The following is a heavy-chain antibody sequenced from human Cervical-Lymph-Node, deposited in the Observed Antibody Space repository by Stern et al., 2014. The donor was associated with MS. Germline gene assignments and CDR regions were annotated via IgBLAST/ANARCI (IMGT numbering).Heavy chain of an antibody. Sequence: EVQLVESGGGLVQPGGSLRVSCGASGFTFRNYWMHWVRQGPGKGLVWVARINRDGTTITHADSVKGRFTISRDNAKNTLYLQMNSLRVEDTAVYYCTKDTYGPEDYWGQGTSVTVSS. CDR2: INRDGTTI. CDR3: TKDTYGPEDY. V-gene: IGHV3-74*03. D-gene: IGHD3-10*01. J-gene: IGHJ4*02. CDR1: GFTFRNYW.